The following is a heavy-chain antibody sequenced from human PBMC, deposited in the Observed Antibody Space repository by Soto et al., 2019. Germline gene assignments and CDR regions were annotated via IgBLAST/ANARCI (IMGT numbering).Heavy chain of an antibody. J-gene: IGHJ4*02. Sequence: EVQLVESGGGLVQPGRSLRLSCAASGFTFDDYAMHWVRQAPGKGLEWVSGISWNSGSIGYADSVKGRFTISRDNAKNSLYLQMNSLRAEDTALYYCAKDTPLGYGDHLGYFDYWGQGTLVTVSS. CDR3: AKDTPLGYGDHLGYFDY. D-gene: IGHD4-17*01. V-gene: IGHV3-9*01. CDR2: ISWNSGSI. CDR1: GFTFDDYA.